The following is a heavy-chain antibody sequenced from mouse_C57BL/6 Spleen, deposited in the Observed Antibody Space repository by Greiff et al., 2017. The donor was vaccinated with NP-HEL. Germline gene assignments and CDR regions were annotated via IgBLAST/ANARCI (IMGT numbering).Heavy chain of an antibody. J-gene: IGHJ1*03. D-gene: IGHD1-1*01. CDR3: ARGGYYGSSYGYFDV. Sequence: EVQGVESGPGLAKPSQTLSLTCSVTGYSITSDYWNWIRQFPGNKLEYMGYISYSGSTYYNPSLKSRISITRDTSKNQYYLQLNSVTTEDTATFYCARGGYYGSSYGYFDVWGTGTTVTVSS. CDR2: ISYSGST. V-gene: IGHV3-8*01. CDR1: GYSITSDY.